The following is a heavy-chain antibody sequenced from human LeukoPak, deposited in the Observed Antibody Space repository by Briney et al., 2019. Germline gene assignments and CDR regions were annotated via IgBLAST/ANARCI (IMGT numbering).Heavy chain of an antibody. J-gene: IGHJ6*02. CDR1: GYTFTGYY. D-gene: IGHD2-2*01. CDR3: ARSTSVVAPAATYYYYGMDV. Sequence: ASVKVSCKASGYTFTGYYMHWVRQAPGQGLEWMGWINPNSGGTNYAQKFQGRVTMTRDTSISIAYMELSRLRFDDTAVYYCARSTSVVAPAATYYYYGMDVWGQGTLVTVSS. CDR2: INPNSGGT. V-gene: IGHV1-2*02.